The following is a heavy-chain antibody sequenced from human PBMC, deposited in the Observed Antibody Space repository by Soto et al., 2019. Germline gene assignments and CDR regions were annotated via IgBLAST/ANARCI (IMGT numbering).Heavy chain of an antibody. D-gene: IGHD6-13*01. V-gene: IGHV4-59*08. J-gene: IGHJ5*02. Sequence: SETLSLTCTVSGGSISSYYWSWIRQPPGKGLEWIGYIYYSGSTNYNPSLKSRVTISVDTSKNQFSLKLSSVTAADTAVYYCARRASGYSSSWYDSWFDPWGQGTLVTVSS. CDR2: IYYSGST. CDR1: GGSISSYY. CDR3: ARRASGYSSSWYDSWFDP.